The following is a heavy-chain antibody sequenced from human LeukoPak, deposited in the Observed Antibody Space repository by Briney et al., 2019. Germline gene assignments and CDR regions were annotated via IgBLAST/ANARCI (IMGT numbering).Heavy chain of an antibody. J-gene: IGHJ4*02. D-gene: IGHD6-13*01. CDR2: IYPGDSET. CDR1: GYSFTNYW. V-gene: IGHV5-51*01. CDR3: ARRSSRTWGNFDS. Sequence: GESLKISCKGSGYSFTNYWIGWVRQMPGKGLEWMGIIYPGDSETRYSPSFQGQVTISADKSITTAYLQWSSLKASDTAMYFCARRSSRTWGNFDSWGQGTLVTVSS.